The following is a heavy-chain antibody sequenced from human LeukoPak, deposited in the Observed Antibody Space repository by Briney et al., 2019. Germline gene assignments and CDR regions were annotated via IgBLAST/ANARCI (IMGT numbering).Heavy chain of an antibody. Sequence: PGGSLRLSCAASGFTFSSYEMNWVRQAPGKGLEWVSYISSSGTTIYYADSVKGRFTISRDNAKTSLYLQMNSLRAEDTAVYYCARGRSSGWIYYFDYWGQGTLVTVSS. CDR1: GFTFSSYE. CDR3: ARGRSSGWIYYFDY. D-gene: IGHD6-19*01. J-gene: IGHJ4*02. CDR2: ISSSGTTI. V-gene: IGHV3-48*03.